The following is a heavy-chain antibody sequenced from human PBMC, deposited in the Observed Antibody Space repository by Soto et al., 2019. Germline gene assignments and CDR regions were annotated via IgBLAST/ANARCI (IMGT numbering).Heavy chain of an antibody. J-gene: IGHJ4*02. CDR1: GFTFSSYA. V-gene: IGHV3-23*01. D-gene: IGHD6-6*01. Sequence: EVQLLESGGGLVQPGGSLRLSCAASGFTFSSYAMSWVRQAPGKGLEWVSAISGSGGSTYYADYVKGRFTISRDNSKNTLYLQMNSLSAEDTAVYYCAKDLILLYSSSDFDYWGQGTLVTVSS. CDR2: ISGSGGST. CDR3: AKDLILLYSSSDFDY.